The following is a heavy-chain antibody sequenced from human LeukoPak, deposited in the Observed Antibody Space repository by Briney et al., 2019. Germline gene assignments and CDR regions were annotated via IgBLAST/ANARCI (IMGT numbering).Heavy chain of an antibody. V-gene: IGHV3-48*03. CDR3: AKEYDYYDSSGYP. D-gene: IGHD3-22*01. CDR2: ISSSGATK. J-gene: IGHJ5*02. CDR1: GFTFSSFE. Sequence: PGGSLRLSCAASGFTFSSFEMNWVRQAPGKGLEWVSYISSSGATKYYADSVKGRFTISRDNSKNTLYLQMNSLRAEDTAVYYCAKEYDYYDSSGYPGGQGTLVTVSS.